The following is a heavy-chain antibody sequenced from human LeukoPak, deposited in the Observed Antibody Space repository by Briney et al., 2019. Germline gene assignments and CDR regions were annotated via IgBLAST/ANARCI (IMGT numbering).Heavy chain of an antibody. CDR2: IYPGDSDT. CDR3: VRLFGYSSGWERHFDY. J-gene: IGHJ4*02. Sequence: GESLKISCKGSGYSFTSYWIGWVRQMPGKGLEWMGIIYPGDSDTKYSPSFQGQVTISADKSISTAYLQWSSLKASDTAMYFCVRLFGYSSGWERHFDYWGQGTLVTVSS. CDR1: GYSFTSYW. V-gene: IGHV5-51*01. D-gene: IGHD6-19*01.